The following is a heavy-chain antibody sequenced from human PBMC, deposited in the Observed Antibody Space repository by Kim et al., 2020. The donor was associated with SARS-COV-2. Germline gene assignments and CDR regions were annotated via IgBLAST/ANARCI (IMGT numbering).Heavy chain of an antibody. Sequence: GGSLRLSCAASGFTFGDYAMHWVRQAPGKGLEWVSGISWNSGSIGYADSVKGRFTISRDNAKNSLYMQMNSLRPEDTALYYCAKVNIGAQSIAAAGTYYYYGMDVWGQGTTVTVSS. CDR2: ISWNSGSI. CDR1: GFTFGDYA. J-gene: IGHJ6*02. CDR3: AKVNIGAQSIAAAGTYYYYGMDV. D-gene: IGHD6-13*01. V-gene: IGHV3-9*01.